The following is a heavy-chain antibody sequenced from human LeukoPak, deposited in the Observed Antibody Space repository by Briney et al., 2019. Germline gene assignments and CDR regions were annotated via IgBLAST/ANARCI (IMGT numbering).Heavy chain of an antibody. Sequence: PSETLSLTCTVSGGSISSYYWSWIRQPPGKGLEWIGYIYYSGSTNYNPSLKSRVTISVDTSKNQFSLKLSSVTAADTAVYYCTYYYDSSGYYPSYYYYMDVWGKGTTVTVSS. J-gene: IGHJ6*03. CDR2: IYYSGST. CDR3: TYYYDSSGYYPSYYYYMDV. V-gene: IGHV4-59*01. D-gene: IGHD3-22*01. CDR1: GGSISSYY.